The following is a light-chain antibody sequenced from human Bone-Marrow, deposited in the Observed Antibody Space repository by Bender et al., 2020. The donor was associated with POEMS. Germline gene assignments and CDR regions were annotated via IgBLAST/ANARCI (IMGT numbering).Light chain of an antibody. CDR1: SSDVGSYNL. J-gene: IGLJ2*01. CDR3: CSYAGSRIYLV. V-gene: IGLV2-23*01. Sequence: QSVLTQPASVSGSPGQSITISCTGSSSDVGSYNLVSWYQQHPGKVPKLIIYDANKRPSGVSNRFSASKSGNTASLTISGLQAEDEADYYCCSYAGSRIYLVFGGGTKLTVL. CDR2: DAN.